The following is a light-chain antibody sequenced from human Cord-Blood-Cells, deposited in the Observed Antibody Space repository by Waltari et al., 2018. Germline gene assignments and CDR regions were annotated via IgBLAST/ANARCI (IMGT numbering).Light chain of an antibody. CDR3: SSYTSSSTLPV. CDR1: SSDVGGYNY. J-gene: IGLJ2*01. V-gene: IGLV2-14*01. CDR2: DVS. Sequence: QSALTQPASVSGSPGQSITISCTGTSSDVGGYNYVSWYQQHPGKAPKLMIYDVSNRPSGVSNRFSGSKSGNTGSLTISGLQSEDEADYYCSSYTSSSTLPVFGGGTKLTVL.